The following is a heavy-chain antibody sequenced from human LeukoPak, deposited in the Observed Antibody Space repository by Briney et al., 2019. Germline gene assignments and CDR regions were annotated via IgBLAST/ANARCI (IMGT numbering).Heavy chain of an antibody. CDR1: GFTFSSYW. Sequence: GSLRLSCAVSGFTFSSYWMSWVRQTPGKGLEWIGSIYYSGSTYYNPSLKSRVTISVDTSKNQFSLKLSSVTAADTAVYYCARQRMVRGVIRYFDYWGQGTLVTVSS. CDR3: ARQRMVRGVIRYFDY. V-gene: IGHV4-39*01. D-gene: IGHD3-10*01. J-gene: IGHJ4*02. CDR2: IYYSGST.